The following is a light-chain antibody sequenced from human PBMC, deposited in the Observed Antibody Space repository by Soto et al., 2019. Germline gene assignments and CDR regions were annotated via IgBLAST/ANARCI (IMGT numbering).Light chain of an antibody. V-gene: IGLV7-43*01. CDR2: STT. J-gene: IGLJ2*01. CDR1: TGQVTSDYY. Sequence: QAVVTQEPSLTVSPGGTVTLTCASSTGQVTSDYYPNWFQQKPGQAPRALIYSTTKKHSWPPARFSGSLLGGKAALTLAGVEPEDEADYYCWLYYGAAVVFGGGTKLTVL. CDR3: WLYYGAAVV.